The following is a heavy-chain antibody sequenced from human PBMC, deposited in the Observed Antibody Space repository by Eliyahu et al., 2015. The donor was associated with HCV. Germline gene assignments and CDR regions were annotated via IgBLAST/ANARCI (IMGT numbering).Heavy chain of an antibody. Sequence: QVQLQESGPGLVKPSETLSLTCTVSGGSISSYYWSWIRQPAGKGLEWIGRIYTIGSTNYNPSLKSRVTMSVDTSKNQFSLKLSSVTAADTAVYYCARDGYVSGWTQNWYFDLWGRGTLVTVSS. CDR2: IYTIGST. D-gene: IGHD6-19*01. CDR3: ARDGYVSGWTQNWYFDL. V-gene: IGHV4-4*07. J-gene: IGHJ2*01. CDR1: GGSISSYY.